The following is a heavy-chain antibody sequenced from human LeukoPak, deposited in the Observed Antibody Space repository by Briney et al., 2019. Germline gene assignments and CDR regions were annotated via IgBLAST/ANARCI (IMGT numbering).Heavy chain of an antibody. CDR1: GGSISSYY. D-gene: IGHD6-13*01. Sequence: SETLSLTCTVSGGSISSYYWSWIRQPPGKGLEWIGYIYYSGSTNYNPSLKSRVTISVDTSKNQFSLKLSSVTAADTAVYYCARDGSSSWYEDNYYYYGMDVWGQGTTVTVSS. J-gene: IGHJ6*02. V-gene: IGHV4-59*01. CDR2: IYYSGST. CDR3: ARDGSSSWYEDNYYYYGMDV.